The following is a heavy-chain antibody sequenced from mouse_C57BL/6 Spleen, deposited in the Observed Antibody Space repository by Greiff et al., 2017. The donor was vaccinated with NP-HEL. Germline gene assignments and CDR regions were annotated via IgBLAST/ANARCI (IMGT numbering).Heavy chain of an antibody. D-gene: IGHD3-2*02. CDR2: ISYDGSN. CDR1: GYSITSGYY. CDR3: AIDSSGSYAMDY. V-gene: IGHV3-6*01. J-gene: IGHJ4*01. Sequence: EVKLEESGPGLVKPSQSLSLTCSVTGYSITSGYYWNWIRQFPGNKLEWMGYISYDGSNNYNPSLKNRISITRDTSKNQFFLKLNSVTTEDTATYYCAIDSSGSYAMDYWGQGTSVTVSS.